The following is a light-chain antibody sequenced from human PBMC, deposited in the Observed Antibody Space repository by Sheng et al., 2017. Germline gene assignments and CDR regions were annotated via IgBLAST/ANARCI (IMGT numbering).Light chain of an antibody. V-gene: IGKV3-15*01. J-gene: IGKJ4*01. Sequence: EIVMTQSPATLSLSPRERATLSCRASQYINNKLAWYQQKPGQAPRLLIFDASTRAAGVPVRFTGSGSGTEFTLTISNLQSEDFAVYYCQQCAVSPLTFGGGTKVEIK. CDR3: QQCAVSPLT. CDR1: QYINNK. CDR2: DAS.